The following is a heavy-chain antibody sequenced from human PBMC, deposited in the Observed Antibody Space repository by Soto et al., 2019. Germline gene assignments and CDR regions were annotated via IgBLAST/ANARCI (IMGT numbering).Heavy chain of an antibody. CDR1: GFTFSNYG. V-gene: IGHV3-30*03. CDR3: ARDRTSSSSFYYGVDV. CDR2: TSYDDSNK. Sequence: GGSLRLSCAASGFTFSNYGMHWVRQAPGKGLEWVAHTSYDDSNKYYADSVKGRFTISRDNSKNTLSLHMDSLRDDDTAIYYCARDRTSSSSFYYGVDVWGQGTAVTVSS. J-gene: IGHJ6*02. D-gene: IGHD6-6*01.